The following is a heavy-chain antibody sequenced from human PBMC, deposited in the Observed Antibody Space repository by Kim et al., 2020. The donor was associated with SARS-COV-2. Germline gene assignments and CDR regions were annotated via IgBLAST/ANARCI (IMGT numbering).Heavy chain of an antibody. J-gene: IGHJ3*02. CDR2: P. D-gene: IGHD6-13*01. CDR3: AVLSSSDAFDI. Sequence: PTYAQGFTGRFVFSLDTSVSTAYLQISSLKAEDTAVYYCAVLSSSDAFDIWGQGTMVTVSS. V-gene: IGHV7-4-1*02.